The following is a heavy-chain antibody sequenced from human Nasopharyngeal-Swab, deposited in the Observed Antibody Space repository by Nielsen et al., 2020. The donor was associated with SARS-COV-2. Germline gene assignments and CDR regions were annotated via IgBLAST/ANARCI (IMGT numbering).Heavy chain of an antibody. D-gene: IGHD4/OR15-4a*01. Sequence: SGPTLPHLTHTLTLHWTFPGFPHTTSRVDVGWIRQPPGKALEWLPHIYLDDDKRYSPSLKSRLTIPKDTPNNQVVLTMTNMDPVDTATYYCSHKMVLYGMDVWGQGTTVTVSS. CDR3: SHKMVLYGMDV. V-gene: IGHV2-5*02. CDR2: IYLDDDK. CDR1: GFPHTTSRVD. J-gene: IGHJ6*02.